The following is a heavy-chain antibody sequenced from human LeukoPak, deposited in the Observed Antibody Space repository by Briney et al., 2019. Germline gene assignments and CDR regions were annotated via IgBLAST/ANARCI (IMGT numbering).Heavy chain of an antibody. V-gene: IGHV3-23*01. J-gene: IGHJ3*02. CDR3: AKWMVRRDFWSGAFDI. Sequence: PGESLRLSCAASGFTFSSYAMTWVRQAPEKGLEWVSAISGSGYNSYHADSVKGRFTISRDNSKNTLFLQMNSLRAEDTAIYYCAKWMVRRDFWSGAFDIWGQGTMVTV. CDR2: ISGSGYNS. CDR1: GFTFSSYA. D-gene: IGHD3-3*01.